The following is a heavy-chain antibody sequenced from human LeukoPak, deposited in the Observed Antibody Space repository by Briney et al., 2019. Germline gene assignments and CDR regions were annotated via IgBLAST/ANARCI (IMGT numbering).Heavy chain of an antibody. CDR2: FDPEDGET. D-gene: IGHD5-18*01. V-gene: IGHV1-24*01. CDR3: SSLGRYSYGYGDDAFDI. CDR1: GYTLTELS. J-gene: IGHJ3*02. Sequence: GASVKVSCKVSGYTLTELSMHWVRQAPGKGLEWRGGFDPEDGETIYAQKFQGRVTMTEDTSTHTAYMELSSLRAEDTAVDNCSSLGRYSYGYGDDAFDIWGQGTMVTVSS.